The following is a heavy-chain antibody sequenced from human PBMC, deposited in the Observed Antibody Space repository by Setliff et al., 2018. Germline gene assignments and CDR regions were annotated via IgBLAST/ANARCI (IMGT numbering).Heavy chain of an antibody. D-gene: IGHD2-15*01. CDR2: IYWDGDE. V-gene: IGHV2-5*02. Sequence: SGPSCEPTQTLPLTCSFSGFSLSDFGVGVGWIRQPPGKAPEWLALIYWDGDEHYTPSLEKRLTITKDTSKNQLVLTVSNMDSMDTATYFCAYRRKMSARYDAFEVWGQGTLVT. CDR1: GFSLSDFGVG. J-gene: IGHJ3*01. CDR3: AYRRKMSARYDAFEV.